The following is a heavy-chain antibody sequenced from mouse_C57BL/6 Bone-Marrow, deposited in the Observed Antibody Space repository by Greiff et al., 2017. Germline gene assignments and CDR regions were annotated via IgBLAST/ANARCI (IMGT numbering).Heavy chain of an antibody. CDR3: ASDSYGSSAWFAY. V-gene: IGHV1-72*01. J-gene: IGHJ3*01. D-gene: IGHD1-1*01. CDR2: IVPNSGGT. Sequence: QVQLQQPGAELVKPGASVKLSCKASGYTFTSYWMHWVKQRPGRGLEWIGRIVPNSGGTKYNEKFKSKDTLTVDTPSSTDYMQLSSLTSENAAVYYCASDSYGSSAWFAYWGQGTLVTVSA. CDR1: GYTFTSYW.